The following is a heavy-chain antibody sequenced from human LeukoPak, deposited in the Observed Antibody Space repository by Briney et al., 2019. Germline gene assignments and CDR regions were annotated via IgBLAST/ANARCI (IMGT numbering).Heavy chain of an antibody. CDR3: AREGESSIAARYYYYMDV. J-gene: IGHJ6*03. V-gene: IGHV3-7*03. CDR1: EFTFSNTW. D-gene: IGHD6-6*01. Sequence: GGSLRLSCVASEFTFSNTWMSWVRQAPGKGLEWVANIKQDGSEKYYVDSVKGRFTISRDNAKNSLYLQMNSLRAEDTALYYCAREGESSIAARYYYYMDVWGKGTTVTVSS. CDR2: IKQDGSEK.